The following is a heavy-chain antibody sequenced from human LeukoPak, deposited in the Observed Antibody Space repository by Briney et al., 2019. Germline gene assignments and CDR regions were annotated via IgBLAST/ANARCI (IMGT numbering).Heavy chain of an antibody. CDR1: GFTVSSNY. CDR2: IYSGGST. CDR3: AKVDRSASGGYTDH. Sequence: GGSLRLSCAASGFTVSSNYMSWVRQAPGKGLEWVLVIYSGGSTYYADSVKGRFTISRDNSKSTVFLQMNSLRAEDTAVYYCAKVDRSASGGYTDHWGQGTLVAVSS. J-gene: IGHJ5*02. D-gene: IGHD2-15*01. V-gene: IGHV3-53*01.